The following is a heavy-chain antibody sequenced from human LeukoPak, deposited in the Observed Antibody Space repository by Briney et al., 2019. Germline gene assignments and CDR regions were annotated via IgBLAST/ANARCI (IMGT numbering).Heavy chain of an antibody. CDR3: ARPCGSVTIFGVVDYFVY. CDR1: GFTFSSYG. Sequence: GRSLSLSCQVSGFTFSSYGMNWVRQAPGKGPDWVASVANDGSNENYAESVKGRFTISRDNSKNMLYLQMNSLRAEDTAVYFCARPCGSVTIFGVVDYFVYWGPGTLVTVSS. D-gene: IGHD3-3*02. V-gene: IGHV3-30*04. CDR2: VANDGSNE. J-gene: IGHJ4*02.